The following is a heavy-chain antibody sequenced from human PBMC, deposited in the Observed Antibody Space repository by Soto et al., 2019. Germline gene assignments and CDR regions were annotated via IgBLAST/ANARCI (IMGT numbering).Heavy chain of an antibody. CDR3: ARVIAAAGTGFVP. CDR2: MNPNRVNP. CDR1: GYTFTSYD. V-gene: IGHV1-8*01. J-gene: IGHJ5*02. D-gene: IGHD6-13*01. Sequence: QVQLVQSGAEVKKPGASVKVSCKASGYTFTSYDINGVRQATGQGLEWMGWMNPNRVNPGYAEKSQGRVTMTRNNSRSTAYMALSSLRSEDTAVYSSARVIAAAGTGFVPWGQGTLVTVSS.